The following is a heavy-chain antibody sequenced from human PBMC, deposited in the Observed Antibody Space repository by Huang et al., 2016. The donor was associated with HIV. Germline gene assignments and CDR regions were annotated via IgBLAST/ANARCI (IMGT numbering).Heavy chain of an antibody. Sequence: QVQLVQSGAEVKKPGASVKVSCKASGYSFTTYALHWVRQAPGHRLEWMGWSNPGKGNTNYSQKCQGRVTITRDTSASTVYMEVSSLTFEDTAVYYCAREFVIFGAPLWPAYWGQGTLISVSS. CDR3: AREFVIFGAPLWPAY. D-gene: IGHD2-21*01. V-gene: IGHV1-3*01. J-gene: IGHJ4*02. CDR1: GYSFTTYA. CDR2: SNPGKGNT.